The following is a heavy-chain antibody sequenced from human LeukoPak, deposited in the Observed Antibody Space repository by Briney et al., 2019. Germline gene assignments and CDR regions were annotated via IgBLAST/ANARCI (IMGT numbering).Heavy chain of an antibody. CDR1: GFTVSSNY. D-gene: IGHD5-18*01. J-gene: IGHJ4*02. Sequence: GGSLRLSCAASGFTVSSNYMSWVRQAPGKGLEWVSYISSSGSTIYYADSVKGRFTISRDNAKNSLYLQMNSLRAEDTAVYYCARVRYSYGYIDYWGQGTLVTVSS. V-gene: IGHV3-11*01. CDR3: ARVRYSYGYIDY. CDR2: ISSSGSTI.